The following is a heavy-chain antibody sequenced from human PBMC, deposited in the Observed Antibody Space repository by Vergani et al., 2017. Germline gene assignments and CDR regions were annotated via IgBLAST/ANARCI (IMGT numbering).Heavy chain of an antibody. Sequence: QVQLVQSGAEVKKPGASVKVSCKASGYTFTSYYMHWVRQAPGQGLEWMGIINPRGGSTSYAQKFQGRVTMTRDTSTSTVYMGLSSLRSEDTAVYYCARAYSSSWIEVWDYYYGMDVWGQGTTVTVSS. CDR1: GYTFTSYY. J-gene: IGHJ6*02. CDR2: INPRGGST. D-gene: IGHD6-13*01. V-gene: IGHV1-46*01. CDR3: ARAYSSSWIEVWDYYYGMDV.